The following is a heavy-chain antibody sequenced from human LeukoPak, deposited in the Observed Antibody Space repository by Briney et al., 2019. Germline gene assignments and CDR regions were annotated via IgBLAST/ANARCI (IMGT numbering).Heavy chain of an antibody. CDR2: IIPIFGTA. V-gene: IGHV1-69*06. J-gene: IGHJ3*02. D-gene: IGHD1-1*01. CDR1: GGTFSSYA. CDR3: ARGVGTTPPWDAFDI. Sequence: GASVKVSCKASGGTFSSYAISWVRQAPGQGLEWMGGIIPIFGTANYAQNFQGRVTITADSSTSTAYMELSRLRSDDTAVYYCARGVGTTPPWDAFDIWGQGTMVTVSS.